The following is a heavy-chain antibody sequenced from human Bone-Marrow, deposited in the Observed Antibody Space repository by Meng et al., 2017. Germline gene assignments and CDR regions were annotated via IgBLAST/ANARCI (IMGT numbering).Heavy chain of an antibody. CDR3: ARTRWELPDAFDI. D-gene: IGHD1-26*01. Sequence: SGPTLVKPTQTLTLTCTFPGFSLSTSGMRVSWIRQPPGKALEWLARIDWDDDNFYSTSLKTRLTISKVTSKNQVVLTMTNMDPVDTATYYCARTRWELPDAFDIWGQGTMVTVSS. CDR1: GFSLSTSGMR. CDR2: IDWDDDN. V-gene: IGHV2-70*04. J-gene: IGHJ3*02.